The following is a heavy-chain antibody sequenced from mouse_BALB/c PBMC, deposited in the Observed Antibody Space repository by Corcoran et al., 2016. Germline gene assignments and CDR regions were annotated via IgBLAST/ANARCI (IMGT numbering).Heavy chain of an antibody. CDR1: GYTFTNYG. CDR3: AITTVVATFAY. D-gene: IGHD1-1*01. J-gene: IGHJ3*01. Sequence: QIQLVQSGPELKKTGETVKISCKASGYTFTNYGMNWVKQAPGKGLKWMGWINTYTGEPTYADDFKGRFAFSLETSASTAYLQINNLKNEDTATYFCAITTVVATFAYWGQGTLVTVSA. V-gene: IGHV9-3-1*01. CDR2: INTYTGEP.